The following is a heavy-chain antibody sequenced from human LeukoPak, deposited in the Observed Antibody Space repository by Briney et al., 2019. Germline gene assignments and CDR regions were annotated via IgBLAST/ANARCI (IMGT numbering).Heavy chain of an antibody. CDR1: GGTFSSYA. D-gene: IGHD6-13*01. V-gene: IGHV1-69*04. CDR3: AXXXXYSSNWPPSGVLDY. J-gene: IGHJ4*02. Sequence: SVKVSCKASGGTFSSYAISWVRQAPGQGLEWMGRIIPILGKPNYAQKFQGRVTITADKSTSTAYMELRSLSSEDTAFYYCAXXXXYSSNWPPSGVLDYWGQGTLVTVSS. CDR2: IIPILGKP.